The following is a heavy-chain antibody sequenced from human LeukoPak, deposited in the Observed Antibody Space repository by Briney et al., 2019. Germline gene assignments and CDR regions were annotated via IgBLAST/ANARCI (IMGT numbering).Heavy chain of an antibody. V-gene: IGHV4-34*01. CDR2: INHSGST. Sequence: SETLSLTCAVYGRSLSGYYWSWIRQPPGKGLEWMGEINHSGSTNYNPSLKSRVTISVDTSKNQFSLKLSSVTAADTAVYYCASARSITIFGVAYRWNFAYWGQGNLVTVSS. D-gene: IGHD3-3*01. J-gene: IGHJ4*02. CDR1: GRSLSGYY. CDR3: ASARSITIFGVAYRWNFAY.